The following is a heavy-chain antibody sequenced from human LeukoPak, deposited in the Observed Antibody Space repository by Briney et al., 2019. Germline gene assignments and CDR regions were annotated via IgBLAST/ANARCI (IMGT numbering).Heavy chain of an antibody. CDR1: GFTFKSAW. J-gene: IGHJ4*02. Sequence: GGSLRLSCAASGFTFKSAWMNWVRQAPGKGLEWVANIKLDGSEKNYVDSVKGRFTISRDNTKNSLYLQMNSLRVEDTAVFYCARDQYDTWSRRGNFDSWGQGTLVIVSS. V-gene: IGHV3-7*03. D-gene: IGHD3-3*01. CDR2: IKLDGSEK. CDR3: ARDQYDTWSRRGNFDS.